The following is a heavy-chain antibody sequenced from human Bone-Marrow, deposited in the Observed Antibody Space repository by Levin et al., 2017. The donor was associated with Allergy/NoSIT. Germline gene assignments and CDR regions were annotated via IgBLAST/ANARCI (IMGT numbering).Heavy chain of an antibody. D-gene: IGHD3-9*01. CDR1: GGSINSGDSY. CDR2: IYYSGST. CDR3: ARLSLTFYDILTGYYSPIGTFDY. V-gene: IGHV4-30-4*01. J-gene: IGHJ4*02. Sequence: SSETLSLTYNVSGGSINSGDSYWSWIRQPPGKGLEWIGYIYYSGSTYYNPSLKSRITISIDTSKSQFSLQLSSVTAADTAVYYCARLSLTFYDILTGYYSPIGTFDYWGQGTLVTVSS.